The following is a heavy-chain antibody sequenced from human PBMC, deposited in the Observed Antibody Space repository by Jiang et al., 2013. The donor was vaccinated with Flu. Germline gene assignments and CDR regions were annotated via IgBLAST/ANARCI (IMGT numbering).Heavy chain of an antibody. CDR1: GGSVSSASYY. Sequence: TVSGGSVSSASYYWTWIRQPPGKGLEWIGYIYYSGTTNYNSSLKSRVTISLDTSKNQFSLKLSSVTAADTAVYYCARYKDYTNYGYFDYWGQGTLVTVSS. D-gene: IGHD4-11*01. CDR2: IYYSGTT. CDR3: ARYKDYTNYGYFDY. J-gene: IGHJ4*02. V-gene: IGHV4-61*01.